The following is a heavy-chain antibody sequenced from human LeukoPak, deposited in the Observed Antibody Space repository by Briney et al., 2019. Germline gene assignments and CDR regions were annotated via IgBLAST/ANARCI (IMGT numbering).Heavy chain of an antibody. V-gene: IGHV4-39*01. CDR1: GGSISSSSFY. CDR2: IYYSGST. CDR3: ARHPGRLFDY. Sequence: SETLSLTCTVSGGSISSSSFYWGWIRQPPGKGLEWIGSIYYSGSTYYNPSLKSRVSISVDTSKNQFSLKLSSVTAADTAVYYCARHPGRLFDYWGQGTLVTVSS. J-gene: IGHJ4*02.